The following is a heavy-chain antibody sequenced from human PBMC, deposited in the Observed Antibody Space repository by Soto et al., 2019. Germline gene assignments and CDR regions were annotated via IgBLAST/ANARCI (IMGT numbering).Heavy chain of an antibody. D-gene: IGHD2-15*01. Sequence: SETLSLTCTVSGGSISSYYWSWIRQPPGKGLEWIGYIYYSGSTNYNPSLKSRVTISVDTSKNQFSLKLSSVTAADTAVYYCARQDSGGSYYYYYYMDVWGKGTTVTVSS. J-gene: IGHJ6*03. CDR1: GGSISSYY. V-gene: IGHV4-59*08. CDR2: IYYSGST. CDR3: ARQDSGGSYYYYYYMDV.